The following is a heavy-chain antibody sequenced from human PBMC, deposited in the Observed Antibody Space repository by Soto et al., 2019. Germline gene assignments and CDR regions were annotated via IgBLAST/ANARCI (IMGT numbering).Heavy chain of an antibody. CDR1: GFTFSSYA. J-gene: IGHJ4*02. CDR2: ISCSGGST. CDR3: ARNDNYDYGDPDY. Sequence: PGGSLRLSCAASGFTFSSYAMSWVRQAPGKGLEWVSAISCSGGSTYYADSVKGRFTISRDNSKNTLYLQMNSLRAEDTAVYYCARNDNYDYGDPDYCGQGILVTVSS. D-gene: IGHD4-17*01. V-gene: IGHV3-23*01.